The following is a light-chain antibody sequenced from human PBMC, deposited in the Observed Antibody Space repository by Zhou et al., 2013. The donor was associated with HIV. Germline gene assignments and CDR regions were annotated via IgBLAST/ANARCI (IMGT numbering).Light chain of an antibody. CDR3: QQRQNWPLT. V-gene: IGKV3D-20*02. CDR1: QSISSRH. Sequence: EIVLTQSPGTLSLSPGERATLSCRASQSISSRHLAWYQQTPGQAPRLLIYGASSRATGIPDRFSGSGSGTDFTLTIGRLEPEDFAVYYCQQRQNWPLTFGGGTKVEIK. J-gene: IGKJ4*01. CDR2: GAS.